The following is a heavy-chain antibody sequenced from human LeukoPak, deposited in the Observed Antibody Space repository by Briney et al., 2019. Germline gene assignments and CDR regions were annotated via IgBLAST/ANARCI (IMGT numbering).Heavy chain of an antibody. CDR2: ISDSGST. Sequence: SETLSLTCTVSGGSIRSYYWSWIRQPPGKRLEWIGYISDSGSTNFNPSLKSRVTISVDTSKNQFSLKLSSVTAADTAVYYCAREGTAGTNLNWFDPWGQGTLVTVSS. D-gene: IGHD1-1*01. J-gene: IGHJ5*02. CDR3: AREGTAGTNLNWFDP. CDR1: GGSIRSYY. V-gene: IGHV4-59*01.